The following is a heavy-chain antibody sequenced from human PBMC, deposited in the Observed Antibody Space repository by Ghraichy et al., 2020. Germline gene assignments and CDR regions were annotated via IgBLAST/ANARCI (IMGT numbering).Heavy chain of an antibody. J-gene: IGHJ4*02. D-gene: IGHD3-22*01. V-gene: IGHV3-15*01. CDR2: IKSKTDGGTT. Sequence: SCAASGFTFSNAWMSWVRQAPGKGLEWVGRIKSKTDGGTTDYAAPVKGRFTISRDDSKNTLYLQMNSLKTEDTAVYYCTTESYYYDSSGFPYFDYWGQGTLVTVSS. CDR1: GFTFSNAW. CDR3: TTESYYYDSSGFPYFDY.